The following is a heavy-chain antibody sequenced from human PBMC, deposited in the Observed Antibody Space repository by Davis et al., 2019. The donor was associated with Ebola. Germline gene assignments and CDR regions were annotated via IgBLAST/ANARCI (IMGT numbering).Heavy chain of an antibody. V-gene: IGHV5-51*01. CDR2: IFTGDSDT. D-gene: IGHD3-16*01. J-gene: IGHJ4*02. Sequence: PGGSLRLSCQDSGNSFSSHWIGWVRQMPGKGLEWMGIIFTGDSDTRYRPSFRGQVTISADKSFKTAFLQWSSLKASDTAIYYCTAIGGGNDYWGQGTLVTVSS. CDR1: GNSFSSHW. CDR3: TAIGGGNDY.